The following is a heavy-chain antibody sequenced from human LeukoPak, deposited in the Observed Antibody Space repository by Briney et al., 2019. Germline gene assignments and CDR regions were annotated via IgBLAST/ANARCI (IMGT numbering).Heavy chain of an antibody. CDR1: GFTFSRYA. D-gene: IGHD3-3*01. J-gene: IGHJ4*02. Sequence: GGSLRLSCEGSGFTFSRYAMTWVRQAPRRGLEWVAVISGSGGGIYYANSVKGRFTISRDNSKNTLYLQMDSLRGEDTAVYYCAKGRDSWSNKIDYWGQGTLVTVSS. CDR2: ISGSGGGI. CDR3: AKGRDSWSNKIDY. V-gene: IGHV3-23*01.